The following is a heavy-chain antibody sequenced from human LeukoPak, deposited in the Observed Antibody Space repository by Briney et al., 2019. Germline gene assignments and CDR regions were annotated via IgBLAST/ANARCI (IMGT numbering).Heavy chain of an antibody. Sequence: ASVKVSCKASGYTFTSYYMHWVRQAPGQGLEWMGIINPSGGSTSYAQKFQGRVTMTRDTSTSTVYMELSSLRSEDTAVYYCARDRLGSGYYYYMDVWGKGTTVTISS. D-gene: IGHD3-10*01. CDR1: GYTFTSYY. V-gene: IGHV1-46*01. J-gene: IGHJ6*03. CDR2: INPSGGST. CDR3: ARDRLGSGYYYYMDV.